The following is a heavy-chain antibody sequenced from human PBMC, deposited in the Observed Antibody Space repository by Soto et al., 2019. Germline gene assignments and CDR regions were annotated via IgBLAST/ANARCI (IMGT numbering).Heavy chain of an antibody. CDR1: GGSISSSNW. V-gene: IGHV4-4*02. D-gene: IGHD1-26*01. Sequence: SETLSLTCAVSGGSISSSNWWSWVRQPPGKGLEWIGEIYHSGSTNYNPSLKSRVTISVDKSKNQFSLKLSSVTAADTAVHYCASWYSGSQYYFDYWGQGTLVTVS. CDR2: IYHSGST. J-gene: IGHJ4*02. CDR3: ASWYSGSQYYFDY.